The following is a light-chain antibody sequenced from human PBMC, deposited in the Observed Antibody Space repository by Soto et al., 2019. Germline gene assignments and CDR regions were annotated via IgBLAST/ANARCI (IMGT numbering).Light chain of an antibody. Sequence: AIRMTQSPSSLSASTGDRVTITCRASQGISSYLAWYQQKPGKAPKLLIYAASTLQSGVPSRFSGSGSATAFTLTISCLQSEDFSTYYYQQYYSYPLTFGPGTKVDIK. CDR2: AAS. CDR3: QQYYSYPLT. CDR1: QGISSY. V-gene: IGKV1-8*01. J-gene: IGKJ3*01.